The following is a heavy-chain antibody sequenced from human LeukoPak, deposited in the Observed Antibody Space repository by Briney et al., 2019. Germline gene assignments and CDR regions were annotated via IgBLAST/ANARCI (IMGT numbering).Heavy chain of an antibody. Sequence: PGGSLRLSCAASGFTISSNYMSWVRQAPGKGLEWVSVLYSGGSAYYADSVRGRFTISRDNSKNTLYLQMSSLRAEDTAVYYCARSSEGDYYYYFDYWGQGTLVTVSS. D-gene: IGHD4-17*01. CDR1: GFTISSNY. CDR3: ARSSEGDYYYYFDY. V-gene: IGHV3-53*01. CDR2: LYSGGSA. J-gene: IGHJ4*02.